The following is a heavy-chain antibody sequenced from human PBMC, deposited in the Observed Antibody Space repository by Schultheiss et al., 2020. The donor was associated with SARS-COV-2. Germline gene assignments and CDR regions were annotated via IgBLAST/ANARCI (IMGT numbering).Heavy chain of an antibody. CDR1: GFTFSSYS. CDR3: AKLLRYFDWDPLDY. Sequence: GGSLRLSCAASGFTFSSYSMNWVRQAPGKGLEWVSSISSSSSYIYYADSVKGRFTISRDNAKNSLYLQMNSLRAEDTAVYYCAKLLRYFDWDPLDYWGQGTLVTVSS. V-gene: IGHV3-21*04. D-gene: IGHD3-9*01. J-gene: IGHJ4*02. CDR2: ISSSSSYI.